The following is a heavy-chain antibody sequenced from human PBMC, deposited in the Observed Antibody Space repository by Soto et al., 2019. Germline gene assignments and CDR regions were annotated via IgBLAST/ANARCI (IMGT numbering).Heavy chain of an antibody. CDR1: GGSISSSSYY. J-gene: IGHJ4*02. V-gene: IGHV4-39*01. Sequence: QLQLQESGPGLVKPSETLSLTCTVSGGSISSSSYYWGWIRQPPGKGLEWIGSIYYSGSTYYNPYLXXRXTXXVDTSKNQFSLQLSSVTAADTAVYYCARAPGEFDCWGQGTLVTVSS. D-gene: IGHD7-27*01. CDR2: IYYSGST. CDR3: ARAPGEFDC.